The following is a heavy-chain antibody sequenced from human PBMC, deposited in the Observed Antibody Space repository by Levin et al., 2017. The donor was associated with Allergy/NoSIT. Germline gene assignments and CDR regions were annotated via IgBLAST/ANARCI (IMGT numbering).Heavy chain of an antibody. CDR2: IFYSGSI. CDR3: ARQREINRRFGSPAWFDF. J-gene: IGHJ4*02. CDR1: GGSITTNSYY. Sequence: SSETLSLTCTVSGGSITTNSYYWGWIRQPPGKGLEWIGNIFYSGSIYYNPSLRSRVTISVDRSKNQFSLKLSSVTAADTALYYCARQREINRRFGSPAWFDFWGQGTLVTVSS. V-gene: IGHV4-39*01. D-gene: IGHD3-10*01.